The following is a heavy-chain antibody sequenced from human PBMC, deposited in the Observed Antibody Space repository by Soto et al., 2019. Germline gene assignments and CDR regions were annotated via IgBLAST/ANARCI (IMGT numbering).Heavy chain of an antibody. Sequence: QVQLQESGPGLVKPSETLSLTCTVSGAPINSGGYYWSWVRQLPGKGLEWIGYIYFSGTTYYNPSLESRVTISLDTSQNQFSLKLTSVYAAYTAVYYCATGDAWAVLLAYWGQGTLVTVSS. CDR1: GAPINSGGYY. D-gene: IGHD2-21*02. J-gene: IGHJ4*02. CDR3: ATGDAWAVLLAY. CDR2: IYFSGTT. V-gene: IGHV4-31*03.